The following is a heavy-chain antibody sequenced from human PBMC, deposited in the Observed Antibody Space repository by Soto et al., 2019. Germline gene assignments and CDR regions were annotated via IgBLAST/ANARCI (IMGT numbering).Heavy chain of an antibody. CDR2: IYYSGST. D-gene: IGHD3-10*01. CDR3: AKVLLWFGELFPNWFDP. V-gene: IGHV4-59*01. CDR1: CGSISSYY. J-gene: IGHJ5*02. Sequence: SETLSLTCTVSCGSISSYYWSWIRQPPGKGLEWIGYIYYSGSTNYNPSLKSRVTISVDTSKNQFSLKLSSVTAADTAVYYCAKVLLWFGELFPNWFDPWGQGTLVTVS.